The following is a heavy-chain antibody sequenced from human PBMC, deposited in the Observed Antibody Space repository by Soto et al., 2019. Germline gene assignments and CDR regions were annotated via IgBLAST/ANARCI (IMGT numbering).Heavy chain of an antibody. V-gene: IGHV3-30-3*01. D-gene: IGHD3-22*01. CDR3: ARDLRHYYDGPDY. CDR2: ISYDGSNK. J-gene: IGHJ4*02. CDR1: GFTFSSYA. Sequence: GGSLRLSCAASGFTFSSYAMHWVRQAPGKGLEWVAVISYDGSNKYYADSVKGRFTISRDNSKNTLYLQMNSLRAEDTAVYYCARDLRHYYDGPDYWGQGTLVTVSS.